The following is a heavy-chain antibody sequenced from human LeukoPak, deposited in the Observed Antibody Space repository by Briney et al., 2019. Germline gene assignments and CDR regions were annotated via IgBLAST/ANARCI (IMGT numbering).Heavy chain of an antibody. V-gene: IGHV4-61*02. CDR1: GGSISSGSYY. D-gene: IGHD3-9*01. CDR2: IYTSGST. CDR3: ARTSRNYDILTGYYNPYYFDY. J-gene: IGHJ4*02. Sequence: SETLSLTCTVSGGSISSGSYYWSWIRQPAGKGLKWIGRIYTSGSTHYNPSLKSRVTISVDKSKNQFSLKLSSVTAADTAVYYCARTSRNYDILTGYYNPYYFDYWGQGSLVTVSS.